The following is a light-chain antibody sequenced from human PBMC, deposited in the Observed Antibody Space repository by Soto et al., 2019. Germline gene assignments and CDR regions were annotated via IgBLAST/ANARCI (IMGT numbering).Light chain of an antibody. Sequence: QSALTQPASVSGSPGQSITISCTGTSSDVGGYNYVSWYQQHPGKAPKLMIYEVSNRPSGVSNRFSGSKSGNTASLTISGLQAEDEAGYYCSSYTSSSTGFVFGTGTKATVL. J-gene: IGLJ1*01. CDR2: EVS. CDR3: SSYTSSSTGFV. CDR1: SSDVGGYNY. V-gene: IGLV2-14*01.